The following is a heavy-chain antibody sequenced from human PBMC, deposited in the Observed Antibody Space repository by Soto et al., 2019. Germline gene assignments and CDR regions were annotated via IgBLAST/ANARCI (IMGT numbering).Heavy chain of an antibody. J-gene: IGHJ6*02. V-gene: IGHV1-69*01. D-gene: IGHD3-3*01. Sequence: QVQLVQSGAEVKKPGSSVKVSCKASGGTFSSYAISWVRQAPGQGLEWMGGIIPIFGTANYAQKFQGRVTITADESTSAAYMELGSLRSEDTAVYYCARALNTIFGVVIYYYYYGMDVWGQGTTVTVSS. CDR1: GGTFSSYA. CDR3: ARALNTIFGVVIYYYYYGMDV. CDR2: IIPIFGTA.